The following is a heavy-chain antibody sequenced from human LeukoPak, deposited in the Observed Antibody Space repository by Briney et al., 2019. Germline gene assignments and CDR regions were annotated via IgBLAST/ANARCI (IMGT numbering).Heavy chain of an antibody. V-gene: IGHV3-30-3*01. CDR2: ISSYGSNE. Sequence: GRSLRLSCAASGFTFSSYAMHWVRQAPGKGLEWVALISSYGSNEYYAESVKGRFTISRDDSKNTVYLQMNSLRAEDTAVYYCAKEISSSSSWYGDDAFDIWGQGTMVIVSS. CDR3: AKEISSSSSWYGDDAFDI. CDR1: GFTFSSYA. D-gene: IGHD6-13*01. J-gene: IGHJ3*02.